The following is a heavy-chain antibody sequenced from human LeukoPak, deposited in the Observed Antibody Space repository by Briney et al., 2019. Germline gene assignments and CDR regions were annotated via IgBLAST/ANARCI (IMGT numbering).Heavy chain of an antibody. CDR1: GGSITSSSYS. V-gene: IGHV4-39*01. Sequence: SETLSFTCTVSGGSITSSSYSWAWIRQPPGKGLEWIRSIYYSGSAYYNPSLKSRVAISVDTSKNQFSLKLSSVTAADTAMYYCARHGNIVIVPAALGFDYWGQGTLVTVSS. D-gene: IGHD2-2*01. CDR2: IYYSGSA. CDR3: ARHGNIVIVPAALGFDY. J-gene: IGHJ4*02.